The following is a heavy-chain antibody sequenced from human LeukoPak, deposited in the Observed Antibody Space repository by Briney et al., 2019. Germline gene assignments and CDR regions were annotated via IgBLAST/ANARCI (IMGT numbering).Heavy chain of an antibody. V-gene: IGHV1-58*01. CDR2: IVVGSGYT. Sequence: GASVKVSFKASGFTFISSAVQWVRQARGQRLEWIGWIVVGSGYTNYAQKFQERVTITRDMSTSTAYMELSSLRSEDTAVYYCAAGVPAVGAGELSGFDYWGQGTLVTVSS. CDR1: GFTFISSA. D-gene: IGHD2-2*01. CDR3: AAGVPAVGAGELSGFDY. J-gene: IGHJ4*02.